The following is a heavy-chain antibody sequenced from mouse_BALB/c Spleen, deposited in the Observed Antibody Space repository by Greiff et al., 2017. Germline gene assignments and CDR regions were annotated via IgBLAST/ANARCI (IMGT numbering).Heavy chain of an antibody. CDR3: LTTVVATYYFDY. Sequence: EVQLVESGTVLARPGASVKMSCKASGYTFTSYWMHWVKQRPGQGLEWIGAIYPGNSDTSYNQKFKGKAKLTAVTSTSTAYMELSSLTNEDSAVYYCLTTVVATYYFDYWGQGTTLTVSS. D-gene: IGHD1-1*01. CDR1: GYTFTSYW. J-gene: IGHJ2*01. V-gene: IGHV1-5*01. CDR2: IYPGNSDT.